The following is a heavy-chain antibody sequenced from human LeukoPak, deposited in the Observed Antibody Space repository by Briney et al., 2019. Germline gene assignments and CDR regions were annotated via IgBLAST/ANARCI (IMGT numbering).Heavy chain of an antibody. V-gene: IGHV4-59*04. Sequence: PSETLSLTCTVSGDSISSYYCSWIRQPPGKGLEWIGNIYYSGSSFYNPSLQSRVTISVDTSKNQFSLKLSSVTAADTAVYYCARGFSPDYWGQGTLVTVSS. CDR1: GDSISSYY. J-gene: IGHJ4*02. CDR2: IYYSGSS. CDR3: ARGFSPDY. D-gene: IGHD2-15*01.